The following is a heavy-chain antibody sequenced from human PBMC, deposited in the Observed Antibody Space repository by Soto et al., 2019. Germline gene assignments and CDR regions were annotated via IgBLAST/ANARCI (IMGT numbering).Heavy chain of an antibody. V-gene: IGHV4-30-4*01. D-gene: IGHD2-2*01. J-gene: IGHJ3*02. CDR1: GCSISSGDYY. Sequence: TSETLSLTCTVSGCSISSGDYYWSWIRQPPGKGLEWIGYIYYSGSTYYNPSLKSRVTISVDTSKNQFSLKLSSVTAADTAVYYCARVSSRKINAFDIWGQGTMVTVSS. CDR2: IYYSGST. CDR3: ARVSSRKINAFDI.